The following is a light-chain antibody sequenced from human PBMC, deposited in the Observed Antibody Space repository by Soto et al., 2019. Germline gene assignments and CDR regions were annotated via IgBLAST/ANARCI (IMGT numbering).Light chain of an antibody. CDR2: GAS. CDR3: QEYNNWRPIT. CDR1: QSVSSSY. Sequence: EIVMTQSPATLSLSPGERATLSCRSSQSVSSSYLAWYQQKPGQAPRLLIYGASTRATGIPVRFSGSGSGTEFTLTITSLQSEDFAVYYCQEYNNWRPITFGGGTKVDIK. V-gene: IGKV3-15*01. J-gene: IGKJ4*01.